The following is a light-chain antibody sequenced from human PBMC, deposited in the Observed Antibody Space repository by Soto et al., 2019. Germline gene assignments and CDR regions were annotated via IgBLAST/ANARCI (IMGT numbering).Light chain of an antibody. CDR2: DVS. CDR1: SSDVGGYNY. V-gene: IGLV2-14*03. Sequence: QSALTQPASVSGSPGQSITISCTGTSSDVGGYNYVSWYQHHPGKAPKLMIYDVSNPPSGISNRFSGSKSGNTASLTISGLQPEDEGDYYCSSYTSSNTRQIVFGTGTKLTV. J-gene: IGLJ1*01. CDR3: SSYTSSNTRQIV.